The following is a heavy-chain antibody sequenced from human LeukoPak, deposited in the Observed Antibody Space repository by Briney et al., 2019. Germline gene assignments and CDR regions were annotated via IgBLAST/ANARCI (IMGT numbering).Heavy chain of an antibody. J-gene: IGHJ5*02. V-gene: IGHV4-4*09. CDR3: ARHGSVRSPLGP. CDR1: GGSISGYF. D-gene: IGHD3-10*01. Sequence: PSETLSLTCTVSGGSISGYFWSWIRQPPGKGPEWIGYIYSTGTTNYSPSLSSRVTISVDTSKNQLSLNLRFVTATDTAVYYCARHGSVRSPLGPWGQGTLVTVSS. CDR2: IYSTGTT.